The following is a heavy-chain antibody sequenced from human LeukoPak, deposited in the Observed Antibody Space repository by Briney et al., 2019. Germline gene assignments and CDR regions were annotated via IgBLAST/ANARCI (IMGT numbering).Heavy chain of an antibody. Sequence: GRSLRLSCAASGFTFSNYGMQWVRQAPGKGLEWVALIWYDGSNKYYTDSVKGRLTISRDNSKDTLFLQMNSLRAEDTAVYYCAREGPRGNSQFDYWGQGTLVTVSS. CDR3: AREGPRGNSQFDY. CDR2: IWYDGSNK. D-gene: IGHD2/OR15-2a*01. CDR1: GFTFSNYG. V-gene: IGHV3-33*01. J-gene: IGHJ4*02.